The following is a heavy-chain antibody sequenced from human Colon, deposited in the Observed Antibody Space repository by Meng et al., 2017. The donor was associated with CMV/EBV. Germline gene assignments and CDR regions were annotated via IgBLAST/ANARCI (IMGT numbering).Heavy chain of an antibody. J-gene: IGHJ4*02. CDR1: GFTDSVSH. Sequence: GGSLRLSCAVSGFTDSVSHMNWVRQAPGKGLEWISVTCSGDTTHYAESVKGRFTISRDSSMTTLYLQMNSLRVEDTAIYYCVVGYDSRKVAYWGQGTLVPSPQ. CDR2: TCSGDTT. CDR3: VVGYDSRKVAY. V-gene: IGHV3-53*01. D-gene: IGHD3-16*01.